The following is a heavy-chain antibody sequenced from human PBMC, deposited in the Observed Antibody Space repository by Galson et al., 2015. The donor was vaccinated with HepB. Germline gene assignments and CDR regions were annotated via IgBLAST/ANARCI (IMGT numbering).Heavy chain of an antibody. V-gene: IGHV1-18*04. CDR1: GYTFTSYG. Sequence: SVKVSCKASGYTFTSYGISWVRQAPGQGLEWMGWISAYNGNTNYAQKVQGRVTMTTDTSTSTAYMELRSLKSDDTAVYYCARTDFDWLVDYWGQGTLVTVSS. CDR2: ISAYNGNT. D-gene: IGHD3-9*01. J-gene: IGHJ4*02. CDR3: ARTDFDWLVDY.